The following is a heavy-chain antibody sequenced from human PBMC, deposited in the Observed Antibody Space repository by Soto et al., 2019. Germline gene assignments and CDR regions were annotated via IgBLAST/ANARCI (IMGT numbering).Heavy chain of an antibody. V-gene: IGHV3-30-3*01. CDR2: ISYDGSNK. CDR3: ARDRSSWFPYNWFDP. CDR1: GFTFSSYA. Sequence: QVQLVESGGGVVQPGRSLRLSCAASGFTFSSYAMHWVRHAPGKGLEWVAVISYDGSNKYYADSVKGRFTISRDNSKNTLYVRMNSLRAEDTAVYYCARDRSSWFPYNWFDPCGQGTPVIVSS. D-gene: IGHD6-13*01. J-gene: IGHJ5*02.